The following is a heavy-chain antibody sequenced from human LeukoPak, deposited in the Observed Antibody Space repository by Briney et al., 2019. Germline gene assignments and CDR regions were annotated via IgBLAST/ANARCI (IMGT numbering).Heavy chain of an antibody. CDR1: GGSISSYY. J-gene: IGHJ4*02. CDR2: LYNSGST. Sequence: PSETLSLTCTASGGSISSYYWSWIRQPPGKGLEWIGYLYNSGSTNYNPSLKSRVTISVDTSKKQFSLKLSSVTAADTAVYYCARGRGGVAFDYWGQGTLVTVSS. CDR3: ARGRGGVAFDY. V-gene: IGHV4-59*01. D-gene: IGHD3-10*01.